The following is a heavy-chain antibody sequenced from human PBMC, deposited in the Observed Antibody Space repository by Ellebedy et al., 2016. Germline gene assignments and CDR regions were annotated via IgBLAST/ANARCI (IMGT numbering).Heavy chain of an antibody. V-gene: IGHV3-23*01. D-gene: IGHD3-22*01. CDR1: GFTFSNYA. J-gene: IGHJ4*02. CDR3: VEVPYDSRGYYHFDY. Sequence: GGSLRLSXAASGFTFSNYAMSWVRQAPGKGLEWVSGISGSGGSTYYAASVKGRFTISRDNSKNTLFLQMNSLRAEDTAVYYCVEVPYDSRGYYHFDYWGQGSLVTVSS. CDR2: ISGSGGST.